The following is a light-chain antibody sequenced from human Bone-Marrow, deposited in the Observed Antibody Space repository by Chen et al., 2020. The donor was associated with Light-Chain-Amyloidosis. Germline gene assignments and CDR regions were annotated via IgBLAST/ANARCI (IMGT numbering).Light chain of an antibody. CDR3: HQRSDWLT. CDR1: QSVNTN. V-gene: IGKV3-11*01. J-gene: IGKJ4*01. Sequence: ETVLTQSPATLSLSPGERATLSCRARQSVNTNLAWYQQKPGQPPRLLIYDASNRATGIPARFSGGGSGTDITLTISSLEPEDFAVYYCHQRSDWLTFGGGTRVEVK. CDR2: DAS.